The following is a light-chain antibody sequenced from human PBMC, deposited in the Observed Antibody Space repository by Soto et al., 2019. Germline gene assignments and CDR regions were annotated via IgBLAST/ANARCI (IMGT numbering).Light chain of an antibody. CDR2: RNN. CDR1: SSNIGDNS. J-gene: IGLJ2*01. Sequence: QSVLTQPPSASGTPGQRVTISCSGSSSNIGDNSVYWYQQLPGTAPKLVIYRNNQRPSGVPDRFSGSKSATSASLAITGLRPEDEADYYCAAWDDSLSGLVFGRGTKLTVL. CDR3: AAWDDSLSGLV. V-gene: IGLV1-47*01.